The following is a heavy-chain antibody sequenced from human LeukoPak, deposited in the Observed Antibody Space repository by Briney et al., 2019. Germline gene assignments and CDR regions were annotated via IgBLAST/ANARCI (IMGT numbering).Heavy chain of an antibody. Sequence: SVKVSCKASGGTFSSYAISWVRQAPGQGLEWMGGIIPIFGTANYAQKFQGRVTITADESTSTAYMELSSLRSEDTAVYYCARVTVYYDSSGYYYVFDYWGQGTLVTVSS. J-gene: IGHJ4*02. CDR2: IIPIFGTA. CDR3: ARVTVYYDSSGYYYVFDY. V-gene: IGHV1-69*13. CDR1: GGTFSSYA. D-gene: IGHD3-22*01.